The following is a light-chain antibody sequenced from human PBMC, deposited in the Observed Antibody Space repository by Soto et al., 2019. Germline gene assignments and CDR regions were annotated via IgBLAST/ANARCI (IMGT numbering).Light chain of an antibody. J-gene: IGKJ2*01. Sequence: EIVLTQSPGTLSLSPGERATLSCRASQTLSNNNLAWFQQKPGQAPRLLIYGASNRATGIPDRFGGSGSGKDFTLTISRLEPEDFAVYYCQQYGTSSYTFGQGTKLEIK. CDR2: GAS. V-gene: IGKV3-20*01. CDR1: QTLSNNN. CDR3: QQYGTSSYT.